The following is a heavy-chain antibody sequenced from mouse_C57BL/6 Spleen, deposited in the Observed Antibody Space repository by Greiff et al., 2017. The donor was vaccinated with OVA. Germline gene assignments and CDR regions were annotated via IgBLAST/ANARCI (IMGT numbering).Heavy chain of an antibody. D-gene: IGHD4-1*01. CDR2: INYDGSST. Sequence: DVQLVESEGGLVQPGSSMKLSCTASGFTFSDYYMAWVRQVPEKGLEWVANINYDGSSTYYLDSLKSRFIISRDNAKHILYLQMSSLKSEDTATYYCARDLGRGYFDYWGQGTTLTVAS. CDR1: GFTFSDYY. J-gene: IGHJ2*01. V-gene: IGHV5-16*01. CDR3: ARDLGRGYFDY.